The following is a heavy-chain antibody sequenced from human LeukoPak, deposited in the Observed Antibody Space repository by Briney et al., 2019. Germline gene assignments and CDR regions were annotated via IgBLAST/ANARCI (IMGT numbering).Heavy chain of an antibody. D-gene: IGHD6-13*01. CDR3: ATLRYSSSWSRAEYFQH. Sequence: PGGSLRLSCAGSGFTFSSRWMTWVRQAPGKGLEWVANIKHDGSEKYYVDSVKGRFTISRDNAKNSLYLQMNSLRAEDTAVYYCATLRYSSSWSRAEYFQHWGQGTLVTVSS. CDR2: IKHDGSEK. CDR1: GFTFSSRW. V-gene: IGHV3-7*02. J-gene: IGHJ1*01.